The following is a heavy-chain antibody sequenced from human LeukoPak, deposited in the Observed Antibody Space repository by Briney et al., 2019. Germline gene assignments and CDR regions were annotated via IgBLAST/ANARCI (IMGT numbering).Heavy chain of an antibody. V-gene: IGHV3-7*01. CDR2: IKQDGSEK. Sequence: GGSLRLSCAAFGFTFSSYWMSWVRQAPGKGLEWVANIKQDGSEKYYVDSVKGRFTISRDNAKNSLYLQMNSLRAEDTAVYYCARDIVVVVAVDYYYMDVWGKGTTVTVSS. CDR3: ARDIVVVVAVDYYYMDV. D-gene: IGHD2-15*01. CDR1: GFTFSSYW. J-gene: IGHJ6*03.